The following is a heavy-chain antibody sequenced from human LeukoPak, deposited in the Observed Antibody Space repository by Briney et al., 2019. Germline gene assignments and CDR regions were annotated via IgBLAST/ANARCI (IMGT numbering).Heavy chain of an antibody. J-gene: IGHJ5*02. D-gene: IGHD6-19*01. CDR3: ARVEAQWVASHWFDP. CDR1: GDSINSKSYY. CDR2: IYTTSGST. Sequence: SETLSLTCTVSGDSINSKSYYWTWIRQPAGKGLEWIGRIYTTSGSTNYNPSLKSRVLISMDTSKNHISLRLNSVTAADTAVYYCARVEAQWVASHWFDPWGQGAQVTVSS. V-gene: IGHV4-61*02.